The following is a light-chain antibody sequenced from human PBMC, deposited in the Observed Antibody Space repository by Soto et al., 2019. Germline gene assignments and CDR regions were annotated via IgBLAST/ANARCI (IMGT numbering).Light chain of an antibody. CDR1: QSVSSSY. Sequence: EIVLTQSPGTLSLSPGDRATLSCRASQSVSSSYLAWYQQKPGQAPRLLIYGATIRATGIPDRFSGSGSGTDFTLTISRLEPEDFAVYYCQQYGSSPRTFGQGTKLEIK. V-gene: IGKV3-20*01. J-gene: IGKJ2*01. CDR3: QQYGSSPRT. CDR2: GAT.